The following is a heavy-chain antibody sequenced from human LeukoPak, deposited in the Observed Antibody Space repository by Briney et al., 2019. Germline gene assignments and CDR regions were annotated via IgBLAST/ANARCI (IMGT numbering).Heavy chain of an antibody. D-gene: IGHD3-10*02. CDR2: ISYDGSNE. Sequence: GGSLRLSCAASGFTFSSYVMHWVRQAPGKGLEWVAIISYDGSNEYYADSVKGRFTISRDNAKNSLYLQMNSLRAEDTAIYYCAELGITMIGGVWGKGTTVTISS. V-gene: IGHV3-30*04. J-gene: IGHJ6*04. CDR1: GFTFSSYV. CDR3: AELGITMIGGV.